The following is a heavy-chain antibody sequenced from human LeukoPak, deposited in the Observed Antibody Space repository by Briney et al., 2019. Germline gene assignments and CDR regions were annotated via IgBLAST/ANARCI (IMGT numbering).Heavy chain of an antibody. CDR2: INNSGGST. CDR3: TRAVAAADFSPGY. Sequence: GGSLRLSCAASGFTFSSYAMSWVRQAPGQGLEWVSTINNSGGSTYYADSVKGRFTISRDNAKNSVYLQMNSLRAEDTAVYYCTRAVAAADFSPGYWGQGTLVTVSS. D-gene: IGHD6-13*01. J-gene: IGHJ4*02. CDR1: GFTFSSYA. V-gene: IGHV3-23*01.